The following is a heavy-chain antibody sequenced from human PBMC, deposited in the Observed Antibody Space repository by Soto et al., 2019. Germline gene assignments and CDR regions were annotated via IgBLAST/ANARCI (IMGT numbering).Heavy chain of an antibody. CDR2: ISGSGDYT. CDR1: GFTFSSYA. V-gene: IGHV3-23*01. J-gene: IGHJ5*02. D-gene: IGHD2-15*01. Sequence: EVQLLESGGGLVQPGESLRLSCAASGFTFSSYAMTWVRQAPGKGLEWVSSISGSGDYTSFADSVKGRFTIYRDNSKDTLYLQMSSLRVEDTAIYYCAKDSRSHPQGWFDPWGQGTLVTVSS. CDR3: AKDSRSHPQGWFDP.